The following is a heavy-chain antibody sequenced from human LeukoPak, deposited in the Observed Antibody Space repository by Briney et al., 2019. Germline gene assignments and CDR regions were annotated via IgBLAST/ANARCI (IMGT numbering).Heavy chain of an antibody. J-gene: IGHJ4*02. CDR3: ARGGYSYGLRYFDY. D-gene: IGHD5-18*01. V-gene: IGHV4-34*01. Sequence: SETLSLTCAVYGGSFNGYYWSWIRQPPGKGLEWIGEINHSGSTNYNPSLKSRVTISVDTSKNQFSLKLSSVTAADTAVYYCARGGYSYGLRYFDYWGQGTLVTVSS. CDR1: GGSFNGYY. CDR2: INHSGST.